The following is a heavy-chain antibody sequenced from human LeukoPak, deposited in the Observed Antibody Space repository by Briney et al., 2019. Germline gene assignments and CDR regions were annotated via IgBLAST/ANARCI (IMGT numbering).Heavy chain of an antibody. CDR3: ARGRGCSSMSSYPDY. J-gene: IGHJ4*02. V-gene: IGHV3-21*01. CDR2: ISPSRSYI. CDR1: GFSFSGYS. Sequence: GGSLRHSCVASGFSFSGYSINWVRQAPGKGLEWVSSISPSRSYIYYADSVKGRFTISRDNAKNSLYLQMNSLRAEDTAVYYCARGRGCSSMSSYPDYWGQGTLVTVSS. D-gene: IGHD2-2*01.